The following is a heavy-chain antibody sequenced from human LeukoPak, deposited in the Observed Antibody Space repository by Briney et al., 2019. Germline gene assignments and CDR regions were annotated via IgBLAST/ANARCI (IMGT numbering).Heavy chain of an antibody. CDR3: AREHIVVVTAIYYYYGMDV. Sequence: SGTLSLTCAVSGGSISSSNWWSWVRQPPGKGLEWIGEIYHSGSTNYNPSLKSRVTTSVDKSKNQFSLKLSSVTAADTAVYYCAREHIVVVTAIYYYYGMDVWGQGTTVTVSS. J-gene: IGHJ6*02. CDR1: GGSISSSNW. D-gene: IGHD2-21*02. V-gene: IGHV4-4*02. CDR2: IYHSGST.